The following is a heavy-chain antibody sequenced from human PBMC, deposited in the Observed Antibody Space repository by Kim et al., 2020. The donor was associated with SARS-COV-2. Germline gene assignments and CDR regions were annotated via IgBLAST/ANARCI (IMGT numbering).Heavy chain of an antibody. CDR1: GFTFSSYA. V-gene: IGHV3-23*01. D-gene: IGHD6-19*01. CDR3: AKDKGYSSGWYYFDY. J-gene: IGHJ4*02. Sequence: GGSLRLSCAASGFTFSSYAMSWVRQAPGKGLEWVSAISGSGGSTYYADSVKGRFTISRDNSKNTLYLQMNSLRAEDTAVYYCAKDKGYSSGWYYFDYWGQGTLVTVSS. CDR2: ISGSGGST.